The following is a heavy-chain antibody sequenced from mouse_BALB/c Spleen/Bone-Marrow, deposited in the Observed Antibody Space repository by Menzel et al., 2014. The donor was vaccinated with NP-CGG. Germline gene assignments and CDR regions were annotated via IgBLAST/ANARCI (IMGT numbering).Heavy chain of an antibody. CDR2: ISYSGST. CDR1: GDSITSGY. Sequence: EVKLVDSGPSLVKPSQTLSLTCSVTGDSITSGYWNWIRKFPGNKLEYMGYISYSGSTYYNPSLKSRISITRDTSKNQYYLQLNSVTTEDTATYYCARYPLNYYGSPWFAYWGQGTLVTVSA. V-gene: IGHV3-8*02. D-gene: IGHD1-1*01. CDR3: ARYPLNYYGSPWFAY. J-gene: IGHJ3*01.